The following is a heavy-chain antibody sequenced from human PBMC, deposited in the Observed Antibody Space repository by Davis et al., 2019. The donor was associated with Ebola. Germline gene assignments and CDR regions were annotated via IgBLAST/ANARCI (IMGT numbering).Heavy chain of an antibody. CDR1: GFTFSSYW. V-gene: IGHV3-7*01. CDR3: ARVTTSQLLGPGYYYYYMDV. Sequence: GESLKISCAASGFTFSSYWMSWVRQAPGKGLEWVANIKQDGSEKYYVDSVKGRFTISRDNAKNSLYLQMNSLRAEDTAVYYCARVTTSQLLGPGYYYYYMDVWGKGTTVTVSS. D-gene: IGHD2-2*01. J-gene: IGHJ6*03. CDR2: IKQDGSEK.